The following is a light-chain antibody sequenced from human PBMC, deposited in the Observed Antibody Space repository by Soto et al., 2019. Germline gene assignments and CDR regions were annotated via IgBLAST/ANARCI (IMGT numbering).Light chain of an antibody. J-gene: IGLJ1*01. CDR3: SSYTSSSTLYV. CDR2: DVS. V-gene: IGLV2-14*01. CDR1: SSDVGGYNY. Sequence: QSALTQPASVSGSPGQSITISCTGTSSDVGGYNYVSWYQQHPGKAPKLMIYDVSNRPSGVSNRFSGSKSGNTASLTISGRQAEDEADYYCSSYTSSSTLYVLGTGTKLTVL.